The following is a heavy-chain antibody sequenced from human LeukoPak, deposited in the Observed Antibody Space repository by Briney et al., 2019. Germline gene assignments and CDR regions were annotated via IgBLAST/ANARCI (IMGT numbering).Heavy chain of an antibody. CDR3: ARGRTTVTTDYFDY. J-gene: IGHJ4*02. V-gene: IGHV3-48*01. CDR1: GFTFSSYS. Sequence: GGSLRLSCAASGFTFSSYSMNWVRHAPGKGLEWVSYISSSSSTIYYADSVKGRFTISRDNAKNSLYLQMNSLRAEDTAVYYCARGRTTVTTDYFDYWGQGTLATVSS. CDR2: ISSSSSTI. D-gene: IGHD4-17*01.